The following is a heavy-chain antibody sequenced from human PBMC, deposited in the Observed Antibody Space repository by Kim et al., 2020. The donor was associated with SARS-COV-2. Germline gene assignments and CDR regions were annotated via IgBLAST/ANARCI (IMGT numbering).Heavy chain of an antibody. Sequence: SETLSLTCTVSGGSISSYYWSWIRQPPGKGLECIGYIYYSGSTNYNPSLKSRVTISVDTSKNQFSLKLSSVTAADTAVYYCARDGSSGWLDHWGQGTLVTVSS. J-gene: IGHJ5*02. V-gene: IGHV4-59*13. CDR3: ARDGSSGWLDH. D-gene: IGHD6-19*01. CDR2: IYYSGST. CDR1: GGSISSYY.